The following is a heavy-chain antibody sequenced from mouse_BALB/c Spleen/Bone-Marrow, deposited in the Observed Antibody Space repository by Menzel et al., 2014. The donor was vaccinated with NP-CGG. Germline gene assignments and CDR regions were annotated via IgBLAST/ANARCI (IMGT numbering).Heavy chain of an antibody. CDR3: ARGDGYAMDY. CDR1: GFNIKDYY. J-gene: IGHJ4*01. Sequence: EVQLQESGAEIVRPGALVKLSCKASGFNIKDYYMHWVKQRPEQGLEWIGWIDPENGNTIYDPKFQGKASITADTSSNTAYLQLSSPTSEDTAVYYCARGDGYAMDYWGQGTSVTVSS. CDR2: IDPENGNT. V-gene: IGHV14-1*02.